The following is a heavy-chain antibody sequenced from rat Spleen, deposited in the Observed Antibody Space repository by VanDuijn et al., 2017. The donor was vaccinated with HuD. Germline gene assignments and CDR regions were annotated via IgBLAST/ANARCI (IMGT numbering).Heavy chain of an antibody. V-gene: IGHV5-19*01. D-gene: IGHD1-4*01. CDR3: ATGRGRNYL. CDR2: ISPSGGST. Sequence: EVQLVESGGGLVQPGRSLKLSCAASGFTFSNYGMHWIRQAPTKGLEWVASISPSGGSTYYRDSVKGRFTIYRDNAKSTLYLQMDSLRSEDTATYYCATGRGRNYLWGQGVMVTVSS. CDR1: GFTFSNYG. J-gene: IGHJ2*01.